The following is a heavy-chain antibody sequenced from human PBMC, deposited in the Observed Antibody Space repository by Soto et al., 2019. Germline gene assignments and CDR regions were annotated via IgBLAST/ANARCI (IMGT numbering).Heavy chain of an antibody. V-gene: IGHV2-5*02. CDR2: IYWDDDK. Sequence: QITLKESGPTLVKSTQTLTLTCTFSGFSLTTSGVGVGWIRQPPGKALEWLALIYWDDDKRYSPSLKSRLTITKHTSKHQVVLMMTNMDPVDTATYYCAHSLGEDWFDPWGQGTLVTVSS. CDR3: AHSLGEDWFDP. CDR1: GFSLTTSGVG. J-gene: IGHJ5*02. D-gene: IGHD3-16*01.